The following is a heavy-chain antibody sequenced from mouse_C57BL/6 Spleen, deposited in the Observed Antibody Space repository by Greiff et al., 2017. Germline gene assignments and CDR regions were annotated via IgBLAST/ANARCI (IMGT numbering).Heavy chain of an antibody. Sequence: EVQGVESGGGLVQPGGSLSLSCAASGFTFTDYYMSWVRQPPGKALEWLGFIRNKANGYTTEYSASVKGRFTISRDNSQSILYLQMNALRAEDSATYYCARVYYYGSPYAMDYWGQGTSVTVSS. V-gene: IGHV7-3*01. J-gene: IGHJ4*01. D-gene: IGHD1-1*01. CDR2: IRNKANGYTT. CDR3: ARVYYYGSPYAMDY. CDR1: GFTFTDYY.